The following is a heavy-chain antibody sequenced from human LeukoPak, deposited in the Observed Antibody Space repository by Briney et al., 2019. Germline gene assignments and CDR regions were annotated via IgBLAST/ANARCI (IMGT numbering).Heavy chain of an antibody. CDR2: ISYDGSNK. D-gene: IGHD2-2*01. V-gene: IGHV3-30*14. CDR3: ARGGIYQPIDY. CDR1: GFTFSSYA. Sequence: PGGSLRLSCAASGFTFSSYAMHWVRQAPGKGLEWVAVISYDGSNKYYADSVKGRFTISRDNSKNTLYLQMNSLRAEDTAVYYCARGGIYQPIDYWGQGTLVTVSS. J-gene: IGHJ4*02.